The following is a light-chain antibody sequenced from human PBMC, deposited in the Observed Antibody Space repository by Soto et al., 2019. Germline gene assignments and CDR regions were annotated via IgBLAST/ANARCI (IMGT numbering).Light chain of an antibody. CDR2: GTS. Sequence: EIVMTQSPATLSVSPGERVTLSCRASQSISSNLAWYQQKPGQAPSLLMYGTSTRATGIPARFSGSGSGTEFTITITRLQSEDFAVYYCQQYNTWSSITFGQGTRLEIK. V-gene: IGKV3-15*01. J-gene: IGKJ5*01. CDR1: QSISSN. CDR3: QQYNTWSSIT.